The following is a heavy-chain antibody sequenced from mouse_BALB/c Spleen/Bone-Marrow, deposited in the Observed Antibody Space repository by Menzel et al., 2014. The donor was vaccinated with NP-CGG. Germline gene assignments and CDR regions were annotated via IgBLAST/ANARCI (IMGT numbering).Heavy chain of an antibody. V-gene: IGHV1S135*01. Sequence: EVQLQESGPELVKPGASVKVSCKASGYAFTSYNMYWVKQSHGKSLEWIGYIDPYNGGTSYNQKFKGEATLTVDKSSSTAYMHLNSLTSEDSAVYYCARPILRFYAMDYWGQGTSVTVSS. CDR1: GYAFTSYN. CDR2: IDPYNGGT. D-gene: IGHD1-1*01. J-gene: IGHJ4*01. CDR3: ARPILRFYAMDY.